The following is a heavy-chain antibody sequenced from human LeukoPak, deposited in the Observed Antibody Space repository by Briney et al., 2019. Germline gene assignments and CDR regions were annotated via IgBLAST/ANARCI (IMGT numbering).Heavy chain of an antibody. J-gene: IGHJ5*02. D-gene: IGHD2-15*01. CDR2: VSYDGSMQ. V-gene: IGHV3-30*04. CDR3: ARIVGWLQQIADL. CDR1: GFTFSTYP. Sequence: GGSLRLSCVASGFTFSTYPIFWVRQAPGKGLEWVATVSYDGSMQYHADSVRDRFTTFRDNSQNTVYLQMTNLRTDGTAIYYCARIVGWLQQIADLWGHGTLVTVSS.